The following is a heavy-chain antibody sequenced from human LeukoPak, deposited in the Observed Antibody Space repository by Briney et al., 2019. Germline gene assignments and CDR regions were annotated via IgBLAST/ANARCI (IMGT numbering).Heavy chain of an antibody. D-gene: IGHD2-2*01. V-gene: IGHV3-21*01. CDR3: ARRPAAMEGEDY. J-gene: IGHJ4*02. Sequence: TGGSLRLSCAASGFTFSSYAMNWVRQAPGKGLEWVSPISSSSSYIYYADSVKGRFTISRDNAKNSLYLQMNSLRAEDTAVYYCARRPAAMEGEDYWGQGTLVTVSS. CDR2: ISSSSSYI. CDR1: GFTFSSYA.